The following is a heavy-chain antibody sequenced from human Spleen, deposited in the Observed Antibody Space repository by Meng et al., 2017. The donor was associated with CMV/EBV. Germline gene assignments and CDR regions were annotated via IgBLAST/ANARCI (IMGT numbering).Heavy chain of an antibody. CDR3: ALGRVTVSGVVIVRFDP. V-gene: IGHV1-8*01. J-gene: IGHJ5*02. CDR2: INPDSGDT. Sequence: TFTSYDISWVRQATGQGLEWMGWINPDSGDTGYIKKFQGRVTMTRNTSISTAYMELSSLRSEDTAVYYCALGRVTVSGVVIVRFDPWGQGTLVTVSS. CDR1: TFTSYD. D-gene: IGHD3-3*01.